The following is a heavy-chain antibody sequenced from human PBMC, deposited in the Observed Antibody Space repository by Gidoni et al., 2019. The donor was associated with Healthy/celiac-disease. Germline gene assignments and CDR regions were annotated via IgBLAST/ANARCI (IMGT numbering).Heavy chain of an antibody. D-gene: IGHD1-26*01. Sequence: EVQLLESGGGLVQPGGSLRLSCAASGFTFSSSAMGWVRQAPGKGLEWVSAISGSGGSTYYADSVKGRFTISRDNSKNTLYLQMNSLRAEDTAVYYCAKDQRRQSGSYSRSDYWGQGTLVTVSS. V-gene: IGHV3-23*01. CDR3: AKDQRRQSGSYSRSDY. CDR1: GFTFSSSA. CDR2: ISGSGGST. J-gene: IGHJ4*02.